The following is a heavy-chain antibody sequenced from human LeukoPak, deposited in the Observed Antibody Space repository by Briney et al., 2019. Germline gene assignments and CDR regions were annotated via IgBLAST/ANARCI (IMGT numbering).Heavy chain of an antibody. Sequence: GGSLRLSCAASGFTFSSYSMNWVRQAPGKGLEWVSSISSSSSYIYYADSVKGRFTISRDNSKNTLYLQMNSLRAEDTAIYYCAGAGGHAFDIWGQGTMVTVSS. CDR3: AGAGGHAFDI. V-gene: IGHV3-21*01. D-gene: IGHD6-19*01. J-gene: IGHJ3*02. CDR2: ISSSSSYI. CDR1: GFTFSSYS.